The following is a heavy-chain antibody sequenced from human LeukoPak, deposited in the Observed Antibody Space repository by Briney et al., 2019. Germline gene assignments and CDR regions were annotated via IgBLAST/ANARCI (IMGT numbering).Heavy chain of an antibody. D-gene: IGHD4-17*01. CDR2: INPSGGST. V-gene: IGHV1-46*01. CDR3: ATYFGRTTVSAFDI. CDR1: GYTFTSYY. J-gene: IGHJ3*02. Sequence: ASVKVSCKASGYTFTSYYMHWVRQAPGQGLEWMGIINPSGGSTSYAQKFQGRVTMTEDTSTDTAYMELSSLRSEDTAVYYCATYFGRTTVSAFDIWGQGTMVTVSS.